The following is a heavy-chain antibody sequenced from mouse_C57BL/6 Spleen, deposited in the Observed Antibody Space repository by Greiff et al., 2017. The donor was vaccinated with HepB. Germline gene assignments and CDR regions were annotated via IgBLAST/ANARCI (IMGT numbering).Heavy chain of an antibody. D-gene: IGHD1-1*01. CDR1: GYTFTDYY. CDR3: ARVTTVVAPFDY. J-gene: IGHJ2*01. V-gene: IGHV1-26*01. Sequence: EVQLQQSGPELVKPGASVKISCKASGYTFTDYYMNWVKQSHGKSLEWIGDINPNNGGTSYNQKFKGTATLTVDKSSSTAYMELRSRTSEDSAVYYCARVTTVVAPFDYWGQGTTLTVSS. CDR2: INPNNGGT.